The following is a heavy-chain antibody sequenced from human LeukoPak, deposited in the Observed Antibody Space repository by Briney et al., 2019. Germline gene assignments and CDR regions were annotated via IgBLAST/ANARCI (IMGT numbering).Heavy chain of an antibody. CDR2: ISAYNGNT. J-gene: IGHJ4*02. CDR1: GYTFTSYG. CDR3: ARVTQTDYDFDY. D-gene: IGHD4-17*01. Sequence: ASVKVSCKASGYTFTSYGIRWVRQAPGQGLEWMGWISAYNGNTDYAQKLQGRVTMTTDTSTSTAYMELRRLRSDDTAVYYCARVTQTDYDFDYWGQGTLVTVSS. V-gene: IGHV1-18*01.